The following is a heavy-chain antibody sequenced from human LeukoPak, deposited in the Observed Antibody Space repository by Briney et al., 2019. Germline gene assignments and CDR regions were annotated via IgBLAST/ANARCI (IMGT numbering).Heavy chain of an antibody. V-gene: IGHV4-39*01. D-gene: IGHD6-13*01. CDR3: ARARVAAAGMPFDY. CDR1: GGSIGSYY. Sequence: SETLSLTCTVSGGSIGSYYWGWIRQPPGKGLEWIGSIYYSGSTYYNPSLKSRVTISVDTSKNQFSLKLSSVTAADTAVYYCARARVAAAGMPFDYWGQGTLVTVSS. CDR2: IYYSGST. J-gene: IGHJ4*02.